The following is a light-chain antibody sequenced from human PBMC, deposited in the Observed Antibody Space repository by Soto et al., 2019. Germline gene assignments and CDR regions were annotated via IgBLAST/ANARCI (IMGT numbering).Light chain of an antibody. J-gene: IGLJ2*01. CDR2: DVI. CDR3: NSYTSSSTLL. V-gene: IGLV2-14*03. Sequence: QSALTQPASVSGSPGQSITISCTGTSSDVGGYNYVSWYQQHPGKAPKLIIYDVINRPSGVSNRFSGSKSGNTASLTISGLKAEDGAEYYCNSYTSSSTLLFGGGTKVTVL. CDR1: SSDVGGYNY.